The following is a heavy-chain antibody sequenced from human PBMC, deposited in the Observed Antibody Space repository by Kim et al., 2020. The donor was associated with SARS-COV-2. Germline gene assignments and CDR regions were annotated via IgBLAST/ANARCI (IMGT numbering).Heavy chain of an antibody. V-gene: IGHV3-23*01. D-gene: IGHD3-10*01. CDR3: AKGYYGSGSYYPFDY. Sequence: DSVKGRFTISRDNSKNTLYLQMNSLRAEDTAVYYCAKGYYGSGSYYPFDYWGQGTLVTVSS. J-gene: IGHJ4*02.